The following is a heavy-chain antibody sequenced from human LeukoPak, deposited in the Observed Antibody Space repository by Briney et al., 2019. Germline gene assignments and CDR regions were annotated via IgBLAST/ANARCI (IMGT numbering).Heavy chain of an antibody. V-gene: IGHV3-21*04. CDR2: ISYTGTYI. Sequence: GGSLRLSCAASGFTFTSYSMNWVRQAPGKGLEWVSSISYTGTYIYYADSVKGRFTISRDNAQNSLYLQMNSLRAEDTAIYYCVRDRGAYRPIDYWGQGTLVTVSS. CDR1: GFTFTSYS. J-gene: IGHJ4*02. D-gene: IGHD1-26*01. CDR3: VRDRGAYRPIDY.